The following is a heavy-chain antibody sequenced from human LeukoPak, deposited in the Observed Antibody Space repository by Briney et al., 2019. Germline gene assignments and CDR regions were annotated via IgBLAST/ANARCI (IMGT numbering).Heavy chain of an antibody. V-gene: IGHV3-30-3*01. J-gene: IGHJ4*02. D-gene: IGHD3-3*01. CDR2: ISYDENNK. CDR3: ARDPLRFLEWLSDHFDY. Sequence: GSLRLSCAASGFTFSSYAMHWVRQAPGKGLEWVAVISYDENNKSYADSVKGRFTISRDNSKNTLYLQMNSLRAEDSAVYYCARDPLRFLEWLSDHFDYWGQGTLVTVSS. CDR1: GFTFSSYA.